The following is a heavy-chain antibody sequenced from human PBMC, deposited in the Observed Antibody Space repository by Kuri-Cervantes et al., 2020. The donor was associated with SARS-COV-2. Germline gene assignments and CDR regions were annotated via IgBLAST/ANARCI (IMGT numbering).Heavy chain of an antibody. CDR1: GFTFSSYA. V-gene: IGHV3-23*01. Sequence: GGSLRLSCAASGFTFSSYAMSWFRQAPGKGLEGVSAIRGSGGSTYYADSVKGRFTISSDKSKNKLYLQMNSLRDEDTAVYYCAMTLPADAPYYYNGMEVWGQGSTVTVSS. J-gene: IGHJ6*02. CDR2: IRGSGGST. D-gene: IGHD2-2*01. CDR3: AMTLPADAPYYYNGMEV.